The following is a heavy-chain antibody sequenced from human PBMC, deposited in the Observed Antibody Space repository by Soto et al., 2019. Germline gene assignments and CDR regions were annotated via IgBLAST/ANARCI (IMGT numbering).Heavy chain of an antibody. V-gene: IGHV3-30*18. CDR3: AKDRHGYSNYFDH. D-gene: IGHD4-4*01. CDR2: ISYDGSNK. CDR1: GFTFSSYG. Sequence: QVQLVESGGGVVQPGRSLRLSCAASGFTFSSYGMHWVRQAPGKGLEWVTVISYDGSNKYYVDSVKGRFTISRDNSKNTLYLQMNSLRAEDTAVYYCAKDRHGYSNYFDHWGQGTLVTVSS. J-gene: IGHJ4*02.